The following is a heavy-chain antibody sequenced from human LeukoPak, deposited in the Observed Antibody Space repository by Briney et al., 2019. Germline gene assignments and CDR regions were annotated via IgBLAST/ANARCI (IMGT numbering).Heavy chain of an antibody. CDR3: ARGRGLVQLWLRWVAPFDY. Sequence: SETLSLTCAVYGGSFSGYYWSWLRQPPGKGLEWIGEINHSGSTNYNPSLKSRVTISVDTSKNQFSLKLSSVTAADTAVYYCARGRGLVQLWLRWVAPFDYWGQGTLVTVSS. CDR2: INHSGST. CDR1: GGSFSGYY. J-gene: IGHJ4*02. D-gene: IGHD5-18*01. V-gene: IGHV4-34*01.